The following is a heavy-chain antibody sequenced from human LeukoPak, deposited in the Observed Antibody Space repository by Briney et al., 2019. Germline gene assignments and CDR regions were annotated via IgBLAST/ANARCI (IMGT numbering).Heavy chain of an antibody. Sequence: ASVKVSCKASGYTFTSYDINWVRQATGQGLEWMGWMNPNSGNTGYAQKFQGRVTMTRDTSISTAYMELSRLRSDDTAVYYCARDPQYYDFWSGYYGYWGQGTLVTVSS. CDR2: MNPNSGNT. J-gene: IGHJ4*02. D-gene: IGHD3-3*01. V-gene: IGHV1-8*01. CDR3: ARDPQYYDFWSGYYGY. CDR1: GYTFTSYD.